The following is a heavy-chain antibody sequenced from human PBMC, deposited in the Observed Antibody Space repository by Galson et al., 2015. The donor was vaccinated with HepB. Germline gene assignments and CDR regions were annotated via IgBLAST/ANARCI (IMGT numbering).Heavy chain of an antibody. J-gene: IGHJ6*03. CDR2: IYTRGST. CDR1: SGSISPYY. D-gene: IGHD6-6*01. Sequence: ETLSLTCTVSSGSISPYYWSWIRQPAGKGLEWIGRIYTRGSTNYNPSLKSRVTMSLDTSKNQFSLRLSSVTAADTAVYYCARSTFRSGVLYYYYYMDVWGKGTTVTVSS. CDR3: ARSTFRSGVLYYYYYMDV. V-gene: IGHV4-4*07.